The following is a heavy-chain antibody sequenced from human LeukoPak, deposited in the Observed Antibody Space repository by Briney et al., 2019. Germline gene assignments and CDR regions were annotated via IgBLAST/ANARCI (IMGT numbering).Heavy chain of an antibody. Sequence: SESLSLTCAVYGGSFSGYYWSWIRQPPGKGLEWIGEINHSGSNNYNPSLKSRVTISVDTSKNQFSLKLSSVTAADTAVYYCARGPSRDIVVVVAAHFDYWGQGTLATVSS. D-gene: IGHD2-15*01. CDR2: INHSGSN. CDR3: ARGPSRDIVVVVAAHFDY. CDR1: GGSFSGYY. V-gene: IGHV4-34*01. J-gene: IGHJ4*02.